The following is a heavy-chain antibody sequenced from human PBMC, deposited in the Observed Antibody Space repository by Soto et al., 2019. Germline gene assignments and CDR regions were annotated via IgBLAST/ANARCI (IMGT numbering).Heavy chain of an antibody. CDR1: NGSISGFY. J-gene: IGHJ4*02. V-gene: IGHV4-59*12. D-gene: IGHD1-26*01. Sequence: SETLSLTXSVSNGSISGFYWTWIRQPPGKILEWIGYIHYSGRTDYNPSLTSRATMSVDTSKNQFSLNLKSITAADTAVYYCVRVGVGIGNHFDSWGRGTLVTVPS. CDR2: IHYSGRT. CDR3: VRVGVGIGNHFDS.